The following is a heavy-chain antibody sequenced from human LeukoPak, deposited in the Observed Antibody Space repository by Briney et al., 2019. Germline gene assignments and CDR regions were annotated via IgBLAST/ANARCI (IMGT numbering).Heavy chain of an antibody. CDR1: GYTFTSYG. V-gene: IGHV1-18*01. D-gene: IGHD3-22*01. Sequence: GASVKVSCKASGYTFTSYGISWVRQAPGQGLEWMGWISAYNGNTNYAQKLQGRVTMTTDTSTSTAYMELRSLRSDDTAVYYCARWMTYYYDSSGYYDAFDIWGQGQWSPSLQ. CDR3: ARWMTYYYDSSGYYDAFDI. CDR2: ISAYNGNT. J-gene: IGHJ3*02.